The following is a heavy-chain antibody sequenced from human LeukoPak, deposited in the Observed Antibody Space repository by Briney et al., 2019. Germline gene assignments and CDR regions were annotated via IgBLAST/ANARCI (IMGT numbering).Heavy chain of an antibody. D-gene: IGHD3-9*01. CDR1: GYTFIGYY. J-gene: IGHJ4*02. CDR2: INPNSGGT. V-gene: IGHV1-2*02. CDR3: AREGDILTGYYRIYYFDY. Sequence: ASVKVSCKASGYTFIGYYMHWVRQAPGQGLEWMGWINPNSGGTNYAQNFQGRVTMTRDTSITTAYMELSRLRFDDTAVYYCAREGDILTGYYRIYYFDYWGQGTLVTVSS.